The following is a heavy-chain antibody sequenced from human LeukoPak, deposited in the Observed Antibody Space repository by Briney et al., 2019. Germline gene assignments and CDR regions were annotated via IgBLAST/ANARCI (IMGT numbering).Heavy chain of an antibody. CDR3: ARDRRDCSSTRCRDY. D-gene: IGHD2-2*01. CDR1: GFTFSSYS. V-gene: IGHV3-21*01. Sequence: GGSLRLSCAASGFTFSSYSINWVRQAPGKGLEWVSFISSSSSYIYYADSVKGRFTISRDNAKNSLYLQMKRLRAEDTAVYYCARDRRDCSSTRCRDYWGQGTLVTVSS. CDR2: ISSSSSYI. J-gene: IGHJ4*02.